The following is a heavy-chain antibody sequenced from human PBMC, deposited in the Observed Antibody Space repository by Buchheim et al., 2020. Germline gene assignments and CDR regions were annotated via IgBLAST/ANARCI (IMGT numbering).Heavy chain of an antibody. J-gene: IGHJ3*01. CDR1: GASISSXGYY. CDR3: ARGNAPMGAFDL. V-gene: IGHV4-31*03. CDR2: IYYSGST. D-gene: IGHD3-10*01. Sequence: QVQLQESGPGLVKPSQTLSLTCTVSGASISSXGYYWSWIRQLPGKGLEWIGYIYYSGSTYFNPSLKSRXNMWGDQFEKRVSLKLSSVTAADTAVYYCARGNAPMGAFDLWGQGT.